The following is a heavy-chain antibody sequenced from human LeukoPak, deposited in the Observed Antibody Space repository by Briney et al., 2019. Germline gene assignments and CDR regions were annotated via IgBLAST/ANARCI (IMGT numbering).Heavy chain of an antibody. D-gene: IGHD6-19*01. J-gene: IGHJ4*02. CDR3: ARYIAVAGTVGY. Sequence: PSETLSLTCTVSGGSISSYYWSWIRQPPGKGLEWIGYIYYSGSTNYNPSLKSRVTISVDTSKNQFSLKLSSVTAADTAVYYCARYIAVAGTVGYWGQGTLVTVSS. CDR2: IYYSGST. CDR1: GGSISSYY. V-gene: IGHV4-59*01.